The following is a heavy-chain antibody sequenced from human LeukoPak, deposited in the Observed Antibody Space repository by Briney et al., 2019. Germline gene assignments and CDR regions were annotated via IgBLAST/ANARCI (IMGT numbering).Heavy chain of an antibody. CDR1: GGTFSSYA. Sequence: XVKVSCKASGGTFSSYAMSWVRQAPGQGLEWMGGIIPIFGTANYAQKFQGRVTITTDESTSTAYMELSSLRSEDTAVYYCAREELYSSGWQPSPWGQGTLVTVSS. J-gene: IGHJ5*02. CDR2: IIPIFGTA. CDR3: AREELYSSGWQPSP. V-gene: IGHV1-69*05. D-gene: IGHD6-19*01.